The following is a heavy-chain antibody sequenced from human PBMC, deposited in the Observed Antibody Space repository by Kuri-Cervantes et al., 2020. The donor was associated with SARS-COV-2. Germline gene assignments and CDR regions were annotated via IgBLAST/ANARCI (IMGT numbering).Heavy chain of an antibody. CDR1: GFTFSSYA. CDR3: TRHDFWSAYYFDY. CDR2: IRSKAYGGTT. D-gene: IGHD3-3*01. Sequence: GESLKISCAASGFTFSSYAMHWVRQAPGKGLEWVGFIRSKAYGGTTEYAASVKGRFTISRDDSKSIAYLQMNSLKTEDTAVYYCTRHDFWSAYYFDYWGQGTLVTVSS. V-gene: IGHV3-49*04. J-gene: IGHJ4*02.